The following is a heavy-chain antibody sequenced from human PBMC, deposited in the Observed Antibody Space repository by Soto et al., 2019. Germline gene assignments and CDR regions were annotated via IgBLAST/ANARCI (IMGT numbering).Heavy chain of an antibody. CDR1: GGSVSSGSYY. CDR3: SRGLAVARTGWFDP. J-gene: IGHJ5*02. Sequence: KPSETLSLTCTVSGGSVSSGSYYWSWIRQPPGKGLEWIGYIYYSGSTNYNPSLKSRVTISVDTSKNQFSLKLSSVTAADTAVYYCSRGLAVARTGWFDPWRQRTLFTVSP. CDR2: IYYSGST. V-gene: IGHV4-61*01. D-gene: IGHD6-19*01.